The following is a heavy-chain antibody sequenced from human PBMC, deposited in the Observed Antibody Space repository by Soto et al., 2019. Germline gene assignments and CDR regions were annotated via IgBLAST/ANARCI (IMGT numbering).Heavy chain of an antibody. CDR1: GYSFTSYW. CDR3: ASQTAGYCSGGSCYWFDP. V-gene: IGHV5-51*01. Sequence: CKGSGYSFTSYWIGWVRQMPGKGLEWMGIIYPGDSDTRYSPSFQGQVTISADKSISTAYLQWSSLKASDTAMYYCASQTAGYCSGGSCYWFDPWGQGTLVTVSS. J-gene: IGHJ5*02. CDR2: IYPGDSDT. D-gene: IGHD2-15*01.